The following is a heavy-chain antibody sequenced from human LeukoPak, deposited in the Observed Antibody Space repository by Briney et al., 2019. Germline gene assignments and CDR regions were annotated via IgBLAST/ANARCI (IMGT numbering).Heavy chain of an antibody. CDR3: ARDRVSWGDAFDI. Sequence: GGSLRLSCAASGFTFSSYGMHWVRQAPGKGLEWVAVIWYDGSNKYYADSVKGRFTISRDNSKNTLYLQINSLRAEDTAVYYCARDRVSWGDAFDIWGQGTMVTVSS. J-gene: IGHJ3*02. D-gene: IGHD7-27*01. V-gene: IGHV3-33*01. CDR1: GFTFSSYG. CDR2: IWYDGSNK.